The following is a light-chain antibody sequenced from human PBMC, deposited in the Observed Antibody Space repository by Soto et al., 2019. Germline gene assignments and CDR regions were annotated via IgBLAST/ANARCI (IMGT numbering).Light chain of an antibody. Sequence: QSVLTQPPSVSLAPGQRVTISCTGSSSNIGAGYDVHWYQQLPGTAPKLLIYGNSNRPSGVPDRFSGSKSGTSASLAITGLQAEDEADYYCQSYDSSLSGYVFGTGTQLTVL. CDR2: GNS. V-gene: IGLV1-40*01. CDR3: QSYDSSLSGYV. J-gene: IGLJ1*01. CDR1: SSNIGAGYD.